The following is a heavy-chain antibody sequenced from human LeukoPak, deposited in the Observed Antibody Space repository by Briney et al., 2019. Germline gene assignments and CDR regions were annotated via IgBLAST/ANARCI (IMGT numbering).Heavy chain of an antibody. D-gene: IGHD6-6*01. J-gene: IGHJ4*02. CDR2: ISGSGAST. CDR3: AKDLEYSSSSGPDY. Sequence: GGSLRLSCAASGFTFSRYAMSWVRQAPGKGLEWVSAISGSGASTYYADSVKGRFTISRDNSKNTLYLQMNSLRAEDTAVYYCAKDLEYSSSSGPDYWGQGTLVTVSS. V-gene: IGHV3-23*01. CDR1: GFTFSRYA.